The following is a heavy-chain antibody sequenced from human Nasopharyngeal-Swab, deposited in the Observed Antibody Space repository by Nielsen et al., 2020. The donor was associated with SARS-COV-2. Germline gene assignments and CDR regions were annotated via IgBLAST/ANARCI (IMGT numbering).Heavy chain of an antibody. CDR1: GFTFSSYW. Sequence: GGSLRLSCAASGFTFSSYWMSWVRQAPGKGLEWVANIKQDGSEKYYVDSVKGRFTISRDNAKNSLYLQMNSLRAEDTAVYYCARGGPYYCSGNTCRPQDYWGQGTLVTVSS. CDR3: ARGGPYYCSGNTCRPQDY. CDR2: IKQDGSEK. D-gene: IGHD2-2*01. J-gene: IGHJ4*02. V-gene: IGHV3-7*04.